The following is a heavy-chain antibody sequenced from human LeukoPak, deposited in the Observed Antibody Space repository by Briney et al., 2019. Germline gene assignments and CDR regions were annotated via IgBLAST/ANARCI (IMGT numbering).Heavy chain of an antibody. J-gene: IGHJ4*02. CDR1: GVSISDYH. V-gene: IGHV4-59*01. Sequence: SETLSLTCSVSGVSISDYHWIWIRQPPAKGLEWMGHFSYGGSTRYNPSLKSRVTMSLDTSKNQFSLRLNSVAAADTAVYYCARMYSGTSYYFDFWGQGTLVTVSS. CDR3: ARMYSGTSYYFDF. CDR2: FSYGGST. D-gene: IGHD1-26*01.